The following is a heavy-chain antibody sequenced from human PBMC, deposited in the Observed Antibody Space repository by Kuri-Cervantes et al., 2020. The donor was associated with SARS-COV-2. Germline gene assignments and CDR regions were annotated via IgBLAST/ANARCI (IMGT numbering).Heavy chain of an antibody. D-gene: IGHD6-6*01. V-gene: IGHV4-31*03. CDR1: GGSISSYY. CDR3: ARGAQHWYSSSPGVYHFDY. Sequence: LRLSCTVSGGSISSYYWSWIRQHPGKGLEWIGYIYYSGSTYYNPSLKSRLTISVDTSKNQFSLKLSSVTAADTAVYYCARGAQHWYSSSPGVYHFDYWGQGTLVTVSS. CDR2: IYYSGST. J-gene: IGHJ4*02.